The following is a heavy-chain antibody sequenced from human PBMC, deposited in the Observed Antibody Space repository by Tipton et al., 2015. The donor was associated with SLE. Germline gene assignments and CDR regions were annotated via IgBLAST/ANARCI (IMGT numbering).Heavy chain of an antibody. CDR1: GFTFDDYA. V-gene: IGHV3-9*01. CDR2: ISWNSGSI. CDR3: AREGDIVVVHDAFDI. D-gene: IGHD2-2*01. Sequence: SLRLSCAASGFTFDDYAMHWVRQAPGKGLEWVSGISWNSGSIGYADSVKGRFTISRDNAKNSLYLQMNSLTAEDTAVYYCAREGDIVVVHDAFDIWGQGTMVTVSS. J-gene: IGHJ3*02.